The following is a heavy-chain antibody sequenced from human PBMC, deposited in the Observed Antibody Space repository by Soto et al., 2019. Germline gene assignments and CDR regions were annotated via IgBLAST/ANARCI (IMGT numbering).Heavy chain of an antibody. CDR1: VGSVSSGSYH. J-gene: IGHJ4*02. CDR3: ATVGWGGDS. V-gene: IGHV4-61*01. D-gene: IGHD7-27*01. CDR2: KPSTGSP. Sequence: QVQLQESGPGLVKPSETLSLTCSVSVGSVSSGSYHWSWIRQPPGKGLEWIGFKPSTGSPDYNPSLKSRGAISIHRSNNQFSLKLSYVTAADPAVHFCATVGWGGDSWGQGTLVTVS.